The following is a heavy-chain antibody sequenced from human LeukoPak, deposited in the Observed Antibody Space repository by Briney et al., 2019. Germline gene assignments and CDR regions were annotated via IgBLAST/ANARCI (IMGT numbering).Heavy chain of an antibody. V-gene: IGHV3-23*01. CDR1: GFTFGSYA. J-gene: IGHJ4*02. CDR3: VVHSATSCY. D-gene: IGHD1-26*01. Sequence: GGSLRLSCAASGFTFGSYAMSWVRQAPGKGLEWVSAISASGISTYYADSVKGRFTISRDKSENTLYLRMNSLRAEDTAVYYCVVHSATSCYWGQGTLVTVSS. CDR2: ISASGIST.